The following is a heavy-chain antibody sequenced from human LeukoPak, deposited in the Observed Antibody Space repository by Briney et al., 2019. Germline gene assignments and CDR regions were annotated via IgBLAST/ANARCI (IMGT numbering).Heavy chain of an antibody. V-gene: IGHV4-59*01. CDR3: ARASSGWYNWFDP. J-gene: IGHJ5*02. CDR2: IYYSGST. Sequence: PSETLSLTCTVSGGSISSYYWSWIRQSPGKGLEWIGYIYYSGSTNYNPSLKSRVTISVDTSKNQFSLKLSSVTAADTAVYYCARASSGWYNWFDPWGQGTLVTVSS. D-gene: IGHD6-19*01. CDR1: GGSISSYY.